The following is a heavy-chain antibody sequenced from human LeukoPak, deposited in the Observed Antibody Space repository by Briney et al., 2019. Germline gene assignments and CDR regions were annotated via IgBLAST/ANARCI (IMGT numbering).Heavy chain of an antibody. CDR2: ISAYNGNT. V-gene: IGHV1-18*01. CDR1: GYTFTSYG. CDR3: VKEGEGIRDFDWLQEFDY. J-gene: IGHJ4*02. Sequence: ASVKVSCKASGYTFTSYGISWVRQAPGQGLESMGWISAYNGNTNYAQKLQGRVTMTTDTSTSTAYMELRSLRSDDTAVYYFVKEGEGIRDFDWLQEFDYWGQGTLVTVSS. D-gene: IGHD3-9*01.